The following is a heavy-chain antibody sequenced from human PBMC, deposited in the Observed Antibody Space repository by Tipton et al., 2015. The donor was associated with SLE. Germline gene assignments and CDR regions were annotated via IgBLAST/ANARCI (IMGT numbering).Heavy chain of an antibody. J-gene: IGHJ3*02. CDR2: ISWNSGSI. CDR3: ARDGGDAFDI. CDR1: GFTFDDYA. V-gene: IGHV3-9*01. Sequence: RSLRLSCAASGFTFDDYAMHWVRQAPGKGLEWVSGISWNSGSIGYADSVKGRFTISRDNAKNSLYLQMNSLRAEDTAVYYCARDGGDAFDIWGQGTMVTVSS. D-gene: IGHD3-10*01.